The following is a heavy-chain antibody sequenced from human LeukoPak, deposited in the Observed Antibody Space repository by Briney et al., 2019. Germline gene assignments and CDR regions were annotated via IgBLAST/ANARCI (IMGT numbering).Heavy chain of an antibody. CDR2: ISSGTSTK. J-gene: IGHJ4*02. D-gene: IGHD1-26*01. Sequence: SGGSLRLSCAASGFTFSTYGMNWVRQAPGKGLEWVSYISSGTSTKYYADSVKGRFTISRDNVKNSLYLQMSSLRAEDTAVYYCARDGWELPKYYFDYWGQGTLVTVSS. CDR3: ARDGWELPKYYFDY. V-gene: IGHV3-48*01. CDR1: GFTFSTYG.